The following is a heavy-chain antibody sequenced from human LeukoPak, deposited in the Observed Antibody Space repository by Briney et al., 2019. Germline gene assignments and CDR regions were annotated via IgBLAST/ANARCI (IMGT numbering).Heavy chain of an antibody. CDR3: ATGDCSSTSCNNYYYYYMDV. V-gene: IGHV1-24*01. J-gene: IGHJ6*03. CDR1: GYTLTELS. Sequence: ASVKVSCKVSGYTLTELSMHWVRQAPGKGLEWMGGFDPEDGETIYAQKFQGRVTMTEDTSTDTAYMELSSLRSEDTAVYYCATGDCSSTSCNNYYYYYMDVWGKGTTVTVSS. D-gene: IGHD2-2*02. CDR2: FDPEDGET.